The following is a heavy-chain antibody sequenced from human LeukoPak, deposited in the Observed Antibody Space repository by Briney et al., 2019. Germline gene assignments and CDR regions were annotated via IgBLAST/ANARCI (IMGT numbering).Heavy chain of an antibody. CDR1: GDSISSSSYY. CDR3: ARGALYSTTWPVLKWFDP. D-gene: IGHD1-1*01. J-gene: IGHJ5*02. Sequence: SETLSLTCTVSGDSISSSSYYWGWIRQPPGTGLEWIGNIYYSGSTYYNPSLKSRVTMSVDTSKNQLSLRLTSVTAADTAVYFCARGALYSTTWPVLKWFDPWGQGTLVTVSS. V-gene: IGHV4-39*01. CDR2: IYYSGST.